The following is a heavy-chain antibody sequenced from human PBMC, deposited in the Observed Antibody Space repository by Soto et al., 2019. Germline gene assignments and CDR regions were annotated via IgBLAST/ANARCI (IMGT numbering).Heavy chain of an antibody. CDR3: AEFRDYGDHTGHEYFQH. CDR2: IYYSGST. V-gene: IGHV4-31*03. D-gene: IGHD4-17*01. J-gene: IGHJ1*01. CDR1: GGSISSGGYY. Sequence: SETLSLTCTVSGGSISSGGYYWSWIRQHPGKGLEWIGYIYYSGSTYYNPSLKSRVTISVDTSKNQFSLKLSSVTAADTAVYYCAEFRDYGDHTGHEYFQHWGQGTLVTVSS.